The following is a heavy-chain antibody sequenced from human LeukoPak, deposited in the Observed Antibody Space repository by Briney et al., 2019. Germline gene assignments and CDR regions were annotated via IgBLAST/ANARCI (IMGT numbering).Heavy chain of an antibody. CDR1: GGSISSYY. V-gene: IGHV4-59*08. J-gene: IGHJ3*02. Sequence: SETLSLTCTVSGGSISSYYWSWIRQPPGKGLEWIGYIYYSGTTNYNPSLKSRVTISVDTSKNQFSLKLSSVTAADTAVYYCARHVPTGSSCSFDIWGQGTMSTVSS. D-gene: IGHD3-9*01. CDR2: IYYSGTT. CDR3: ARHVPTGSSCSFDI.